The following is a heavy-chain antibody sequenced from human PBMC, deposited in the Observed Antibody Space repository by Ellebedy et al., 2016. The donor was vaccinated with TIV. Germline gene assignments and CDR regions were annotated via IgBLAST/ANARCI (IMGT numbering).Heavy chain of an antibody. CDR2: ISSDGNAE. Sequence: GESLKISCAVSGFTFSNYGIHWVRQAPGKGLEWVAVISSDGNAEYYADSVKGRFTISRDNSKKTLYLQMNSLRVEDTAVYYCARDYYDSSGRIDFEYWGQGTLVTVSS. D-gene: IGHD3-22*01. V-gene: IGHV3-30*03. CDR3: ARDYYDSSGRIDFEY. J-gene: IGHJ4*02. CDR1: GFTFSNYG.